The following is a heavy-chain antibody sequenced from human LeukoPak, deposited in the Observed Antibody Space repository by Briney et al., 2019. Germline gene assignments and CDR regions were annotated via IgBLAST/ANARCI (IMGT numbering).Heavy chain of an antibody. CDR1: GYTFTSYG. J-gene: IGHJ4*02. Sequence: GASVKVSCKASGYTFTSYGISWVRQAPGQGLEWMGWISAYNGNTNYAQKLQGRVTMTTDTSTSTAYMELRGLRSDDTAVYYCARVRLYYDILTVYDNFDYWGQGTLVTVSS. CDR2: ISAYNGNT. D-gene: IGHD3-9*01. CDR3: ARVRLYYDILTVYDNFDY. V-gene: IGHV1-18*01.